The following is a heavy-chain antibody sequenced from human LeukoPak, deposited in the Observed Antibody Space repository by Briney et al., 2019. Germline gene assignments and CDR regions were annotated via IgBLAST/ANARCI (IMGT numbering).Heavy chain of an antibody. D-gene: IGHD5-24*01. Sequence: TGGSLRLSCAASGLTFSSYWMSWVRQAPGKGLEWVANIKQDGSEKYYVDSVKGRFTISRDNAKNSLYLQMNSLRAEDTAVYYCARWLQLPHNFDYWGQGTLVTVSS. CDR1: GLTFSSYW. CDR2: IKQDGSEK. V-gene: IGHV3-7*01. J-gene: IGHJ4*02. CDR3: ARWLQLPHNFDY.